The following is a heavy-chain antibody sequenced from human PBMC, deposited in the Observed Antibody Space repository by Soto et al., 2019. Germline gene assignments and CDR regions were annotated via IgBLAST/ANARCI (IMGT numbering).Heavy chain of an antibody. Sequence: QVQLVQSGAEVKKPGSSVKVSCKASGGTFSSYAISWVRQAPGQGLEWMGGIIPIFGKANYAKKYQGRATINGEESTTTAYMELTRQRYEDTAVYYCARESHYCRGGRCYFVRGIDYWGQGTLVTVSS. CDR3: ARESHYCRGGRCYFVRGIDY. J-gene: IGHJ4*02. CDR2: IIPIFGKA. CDR1: GGTFSSYA. V-gene: IGHV1-69*12. D-gene: IGHD2-15*01.